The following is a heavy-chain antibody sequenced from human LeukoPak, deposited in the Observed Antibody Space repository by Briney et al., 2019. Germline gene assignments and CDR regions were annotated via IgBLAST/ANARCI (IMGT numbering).Heavy chain of an antibody. V-gene: IGHV4-4*07. CDR2: IYTTGTT. CDR1: GGSIRSYY. Sequence: SETLSLTCTVSGGSIRSYYWSWIRQPAGKGLESIGRIYTTGTTNYNPSLKSRVTMSVDVSKNQFSLKLSSVTAADTAVYYCARSPVDCTNGVCYHDYWGQGTLVTVSS. CDR3: ARSPVDCTNGVCYHDY. D-gene: IGHD2-8*01. J-gene: IGHJ4*02.